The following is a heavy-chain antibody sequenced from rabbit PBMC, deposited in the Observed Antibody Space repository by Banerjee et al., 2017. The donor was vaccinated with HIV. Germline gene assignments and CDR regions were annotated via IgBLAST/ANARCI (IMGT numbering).Heavy chain of an antibody. CDR1: GFSFSSSYY. J-gene: IGHJ4*01. V-gene: IGHV1S40*01. Sequence: QSLEESGGGLVQPEGSLTLTCTASGFSFSSSYYMCWVRQAPGKGLEWIACIYADSVGSTYYASWAKGRFTITKTSSTTVTLQMPSLTAADTATYFCARYDPYAGYGNALKLWGPGTLVTVS. CDR2: IYADSVGST. CDR3: ARYDPYAGYGNALKL. D-gene: IGHD7-1*01.